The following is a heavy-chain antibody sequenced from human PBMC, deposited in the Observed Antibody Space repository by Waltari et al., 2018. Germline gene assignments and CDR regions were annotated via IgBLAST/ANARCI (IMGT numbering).Heavy chain of an antibody. V-gene: IGHV3-33*01. CDR1: GFTFSSYG. J-gene: IGHJ6*03. CDR3: ARFDSGYDGVLFFMDV. D-gene: IGHD5-12*01. Sequence: QVQLVESGGGVVQPGRSLRLSCAASGFTFSSYGMHWVRQAPGKGLEWVAVIWYDGSNKYYADSVKGRFTISRDNSKNTLYLQMNSLRAEDTAVYYCARFDSGYDGVLFFMDVWGKGTTVTVSS. CDR2: IWYDGSNK.